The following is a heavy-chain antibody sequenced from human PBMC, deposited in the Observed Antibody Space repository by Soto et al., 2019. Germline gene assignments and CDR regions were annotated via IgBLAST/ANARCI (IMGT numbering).Heavy chain of an antibody. CDR2: IWYDGSNK. CDR1: GFPFSSYG. Sequence: GGSLRLSCAASGFPFSSYGMHWVRQAPGKGLDWVAVIWYDGSNKDYADSVKGRFTISRDNSKNTLFLQMNNLRVDDTAVYYCASSINWGQGTLVTASS. CDR3: ASSIN. J-gene: IGHJ4*02. V-gene: IGHV3-33*01.